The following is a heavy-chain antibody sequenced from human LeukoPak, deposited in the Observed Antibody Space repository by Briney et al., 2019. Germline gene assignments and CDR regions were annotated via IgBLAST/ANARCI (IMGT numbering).Heavy chain of an antibody. V-gene: IGHV3-30*02. CDR2: IRYDGSNK. CDR3: AKDRATGGVYYYYYMDV. D-gene: IGHD5-24*01. J-gene: IGHJ6*03. CDR1: GFTFSIYS. Sequence: PGGSLRLSCAASGFTFSIYSMNWVRQAPGKGLEWVAFIRYDGSNKYYADSVKGRFTISRDNSKNTLYLQMNSLRAEDTAVYYCAKDRATGGVYYYYYMDVWGKGTTVTVSS.